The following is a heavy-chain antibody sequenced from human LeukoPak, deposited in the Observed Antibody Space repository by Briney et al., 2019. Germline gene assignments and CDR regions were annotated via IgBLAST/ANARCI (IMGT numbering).Heavy chain of an antibody. CDR2: IYYSGST. J-gene: IGHJ4*02. CDR1: GGSIDGYY. CDR3: ARRRSSNWAFDS. Sequence: SETLSLTCTVTGGSIDGYYWSWIRQPPGKELEWIGNIYYSGSTNYNPSLKSRVTISGDTSKNHFSLRLSSVTAADTAVYYCARRRSSNWAFDSWGQGTLVTVSS. V-gene: IGHV4-59*08. D-gene: IGHD6-13*01.